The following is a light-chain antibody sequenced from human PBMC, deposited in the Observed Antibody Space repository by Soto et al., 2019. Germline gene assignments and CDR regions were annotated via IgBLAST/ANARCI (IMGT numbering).Light chain of an antibody. CDR2: RTN. J-gene: IGLJ3*02. CDR3: AARDDSLNGWV. Sequence: QSVLTQPPSASGTPGQRVTISCSGGSSNIRSDTVNWYQQLPGTAPKLLIYRTNQRPSGVPDRFSGSRSGTSASLAISGLQSEDEADYYCAARDDSLNGWVFGGGTKLTVL. V-gene: IGLV1-44*01. CDR1: SSNIRSDT.